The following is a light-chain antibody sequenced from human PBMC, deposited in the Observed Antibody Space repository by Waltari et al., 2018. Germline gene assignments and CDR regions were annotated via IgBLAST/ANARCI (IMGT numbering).Light chain of an antibody. CDR1: SSDVGGYNF. V-gene: IGLV2-14*03. J-gene: IGLJ1*01. CDR2: DVT. CDR3: SSYTSATIYV. Sequence: QSALTQPPSASGSPGQSIPLPCTGTSSDVGGYNFVSWYQQHPGKAPKLIIYDVTKRPSGVSNRFSGSKSGNTASLTISGLQTEDEADYYCSSYTSATIYVFGIGTKVVVL.